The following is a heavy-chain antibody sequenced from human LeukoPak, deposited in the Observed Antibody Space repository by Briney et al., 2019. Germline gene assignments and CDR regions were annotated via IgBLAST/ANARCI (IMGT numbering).Heavy chain of an antibody. CDR2: ISAYNGNT. CDR1: GYTFTSYG. CDR3: ARWPGPRWFGDYYFDY. D-gene: IGHD3-10*01. J-gene: IGHJ4*02. V-gene: IGHV1-18*01. Sequence: ASVKVSCKASGYTFTSYGISWVRQAPGQGLEWMGWISAYNGNTNYAQKLQGRVTMTTDTSTSTAYMELRSLRSDDKAVYYCARWPGPRWFGDYYFDYWGQGTLVTVSS.